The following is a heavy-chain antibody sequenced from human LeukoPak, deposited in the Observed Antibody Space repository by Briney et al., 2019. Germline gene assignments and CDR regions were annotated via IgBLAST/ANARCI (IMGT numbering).Heavy chain of an antibody. CDR2: IYMGGNT. Sequence: GGSLRLSCAASGFTVSSHDMSWVRQAPGKGLEWVSVIYMGGNTFYADSVKGRFTISRHTSKNTLYLQMNSLRAEDTAVYYCARVGDEVAYTRGYLDYWGQGTLVTVPS. D-gene: IGHD3-16*01. CDR1: GFTVSSHD. J-gene: IGHJ4*02. CDR3: ARVGDEVAYTRGYLDY. V-gene: IGHV3-53*04.